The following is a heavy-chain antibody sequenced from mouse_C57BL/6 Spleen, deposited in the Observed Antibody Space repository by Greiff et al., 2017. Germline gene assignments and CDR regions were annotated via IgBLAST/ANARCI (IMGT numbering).Heavy chain of an antibody. J-gene: IGHJ4*01. Sequence: EVKLVESGGGLVKPGGSLKLSCAASGFTFSDYGMHWVRQAPEKGLVWVAYLSSGSSTIYYADTVKGRFTISRDNAKNTLFLQMNSLRSEDTAMYYCARDSNYNAMDYWGQGTSVTVSS. V-gene: IGHV5-17*01. CDR1: GFTFSDYG. D-gene: IGHD2-5*01. CDR2: LSSGSSTI. CDR3: ARDSNYNAMDY.